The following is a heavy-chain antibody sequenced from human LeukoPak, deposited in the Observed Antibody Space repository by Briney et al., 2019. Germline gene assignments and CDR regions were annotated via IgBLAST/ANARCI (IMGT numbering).Heavy chain of an antibody. D-gene: IGHD1-26*01. CDR3: ARLVVGASKREFDY. J-gene: IGHJ4*02. Sequence: GESLKISCKGSGYIFTSYWIGWVRQMPGKGLEWMGIIYPGDSDTRYSPSFQGQVTISADKSISTAYLQWSGLKTSGTAMYYCARLVVGASKREFDYWGQGTLVTVSS. CDR2: IYPGDSDT. V-gene: IGHV5-51*01. CDR1: GYIFTSYW.